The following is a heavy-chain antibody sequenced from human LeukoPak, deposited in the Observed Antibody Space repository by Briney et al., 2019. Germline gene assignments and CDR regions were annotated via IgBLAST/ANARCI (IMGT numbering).Heavy chain of an antibody. Sequence: SETLSLTCTVSGGSISSGSYYWSWIRQPAGKGLEWIGRIYTSGSTNYNPSLKSRVTIPVDTSKKQFSLKLSSVTAADTAVYYCAGSYHYYMDVWGKGTTVTVSS. J-gene: IGHJ6*03. V-gene: IGHV4-61*02. CDR2: IYTSGST. CDR1: GGSISSGSYY. CDR3: AGSYHYYMDV.